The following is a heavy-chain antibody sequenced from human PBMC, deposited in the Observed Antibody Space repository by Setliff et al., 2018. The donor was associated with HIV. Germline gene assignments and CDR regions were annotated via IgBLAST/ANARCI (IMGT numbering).Heavy chain of an antibody. CDR2: DNPDNVVL. CDR1: GYNFTGYH. D-gene: IGHD7-27*01. CDR3: ASPSFWGSGARNIDAFDM. J-gene: IGHJ3*02. Sequence: ASVKVSCKASGYNFTGYHIHWVRQAPGQGLEWMGWDNPDNVVLKSAQKFQGRVTMTRDTSINTTYMELSSLKSDDTAVYYCASPSFWGSGARNIDAFDMWGQGTLVTVSS. V-gene: IGHV1-2*02.